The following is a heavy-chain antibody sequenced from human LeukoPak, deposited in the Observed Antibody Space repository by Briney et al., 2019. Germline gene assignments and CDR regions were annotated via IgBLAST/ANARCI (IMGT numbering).Heavy chain of an antibody. J-gene: IGHJ4*02. CDR2: ISAYNGNT. CDR3: AKDRAYSRTYYTGVFDF. V-gene: IGHV1-18*01. CDR1: GYTFTSYS. D-gene: IGHD6-13*01. Sequence: ASVKVSCKASGYTFTSYSISWVRQTPGQGLEWMGWISAYNGNTNYAQKLQGRVTITTDTSTSTAYMELRSLRSDDTAVYYCAKDRAYSRTYYTGVFDFWGQGTLVTVSS.